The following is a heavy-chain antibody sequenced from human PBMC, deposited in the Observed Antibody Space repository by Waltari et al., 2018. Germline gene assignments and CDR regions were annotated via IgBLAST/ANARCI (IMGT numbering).Heavy chain of an antibody. J-gene: IGHJ1*01. CDR3: SKGGDYGGNQYFHH. D-gene: IGHD4-17*01. Sequence: EVQLVESGGGLVQPGRSLRLSCAASGFIFDDYALSWVRQAPGKGLRWLSSIRWNSCNIGYADSVKGRFSISRDNAKNSLYLQMNSLIPEDTALYYCSKGGDYGGNQYFHHWGQGTLVTVSS. CDR2: IRWNSCNI. V-gene: IGHV3-9*01. CDR1: GFIFDDYA.